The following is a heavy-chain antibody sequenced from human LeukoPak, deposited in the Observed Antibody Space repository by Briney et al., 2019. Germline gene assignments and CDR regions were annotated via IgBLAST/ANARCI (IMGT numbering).Heavy chain of an antibody. CDR1: GFTFNRHA. V-gene: IGHV3-30-3*01. J-gene: IGHJ4*02. CDR3: VRDKKWLLLDY. D-gene: IGHD3-22*01. Sequence: GGSLRLSCAASGFTFNRHAMHWVRQAPGKGLEWVAVISFNGTNKHYADPVKGRFTVSRDDSENTLYLQMNSLRPEDTAVYYCVRDKKWLLLDYWGQGTLVTVPS. CDR2: ISFNGTNK.